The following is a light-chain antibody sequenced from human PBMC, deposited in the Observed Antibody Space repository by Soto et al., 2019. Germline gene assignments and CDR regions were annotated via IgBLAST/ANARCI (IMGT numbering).Light chain of an antibody. V-gene: IGKV3-20*01. CDR2: GAS. CDR3: QQYADSPRT. J-gene: IGKJ1*01. Sequence: EIVLTQSPGTLSLSPGEGATLSCRASQSVGNNYLAWYQQKPGQAPRFLIYGASSRATGIPDRFSGSGSGTDVTLTISRLEPEDFAVYYCQQYADSPRTFGQGTKVEIK. CDR1: QSVGNNY.